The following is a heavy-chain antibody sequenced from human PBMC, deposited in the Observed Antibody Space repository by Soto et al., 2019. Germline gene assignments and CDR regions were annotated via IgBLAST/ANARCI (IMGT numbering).Heavy chain of an antibody. CDR3: AREAASSGWYDS. J-gene: IGHJ5*01. D-gene: IGHD6-19*01. CDR2: IKQDGSEK. Sequence: VQLVESGGDLVQPGGSLRLSCAASGLTFGSYWMSWVRQAPGKGLEWVANIKQDGSEKYYLDSVKGRFTVSRDNAKKSLYLEMSSLRAEDTAVYYCAREAASSGWYDSWGPGTLVTVSS. CDR1: GLTFGSYW. V-gene: IGHV3-7*01.